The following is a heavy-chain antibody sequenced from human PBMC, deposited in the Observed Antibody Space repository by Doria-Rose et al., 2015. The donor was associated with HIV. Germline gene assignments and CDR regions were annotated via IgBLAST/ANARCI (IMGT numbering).Heavy chain of an antibody. Sequence: QITLKESGPVLVKPTETLTLTCTVSGVSLSSPGMGVSRIRQPPGKALEWLANIFSDDERSYKTSLKSRLTISRGTHKSQVVLTMTDMDPVDTATYYCARVKSSRWYHKYYFDFWGQGTLVIVSA. J-gene: IGHJ4*02. V-gene: IGHV2-26*01. CDR1: GVSLSSPGMG. CDR2: IFSDDER. CDR3: ARVKSSRWYHKYYFDF. D-gene: IGHD6-13*01.